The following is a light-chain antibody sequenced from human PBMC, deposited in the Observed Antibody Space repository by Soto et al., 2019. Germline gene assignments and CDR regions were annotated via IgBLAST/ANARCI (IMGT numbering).Light chain of an antibody. J-gene: IGKJ1*01. CDR2: KAS. CDR1: QSISSG. CDR3: QHYNSYST. V-gene: IGKV1-5*03. Sequence: DIQMTQSPSTLSASVGDRVTITCRASQSISSGLAWYQQKPGKAPKLLIYKASSLESGVPSRFSGSGSGREVTLTISGLQPDDFETYYCQHYNSYSTFGQGTKVDIK.